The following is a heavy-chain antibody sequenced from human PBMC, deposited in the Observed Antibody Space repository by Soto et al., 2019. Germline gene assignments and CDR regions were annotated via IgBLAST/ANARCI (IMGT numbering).Heavy chain of an antibody. J-gene: IGHJ4*02. D-gene: IGHD3-9*01. CDR1: GFTFSSYA. CDR3: AKVELPRYYDILTGEFDY. Sequence: PGGPLRLSCAASGFTFSSYAMSWVRQAPGKGLEWVSAISGSGGSTYYADSVQGRFTISRDNSKNTLYLQMNSLRAEDTAVYYCAKVELPRYYDILTGEFDYWGQGTLVTVSS. CDR2: ISGSGGST. V-gene: IGHV3-23*01.